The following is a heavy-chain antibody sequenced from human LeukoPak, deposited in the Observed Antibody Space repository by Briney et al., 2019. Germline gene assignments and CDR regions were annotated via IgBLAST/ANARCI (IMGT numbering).Heavy chain of an antibody. CDR2: IGSSSSYI. CDR1: GFTFSSYS. CDR3: ARDRTYYDSSGYYSDYFDY. J-gene: IGHJ4*02. Sequence: GGSLRLSCVASGFTFSSYSINWVRQAPGKGLEWVSSIGSSSSYIYYADSVKGRLIISRDNAKNSLYLQMNSLRAEDTAVYYCARDRTYYDSSGYYSDYFDYWGQGTLVTVSS. D-gene: IGHD3-22*01. V-gene: IGHV3-21*01.